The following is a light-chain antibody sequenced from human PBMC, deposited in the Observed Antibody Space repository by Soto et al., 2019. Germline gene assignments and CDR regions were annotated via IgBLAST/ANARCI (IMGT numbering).Light chain of an antibody. V-gene: IGKV1-5*03. Sequence: DIQMTQSPSSLSASVGDRVTITCRASQIINTWLAWYQQKPGKAPKLLIYRASNLVNGVQSRFSGSGSGTEFTLTISSLQPDDFSFDYCQQYETYSGTFGPGTKVDL. CDR3: QQYETYSGT. CDR1: QIINTW. J-gene: IGKJ3*01. CDR2: RAS.